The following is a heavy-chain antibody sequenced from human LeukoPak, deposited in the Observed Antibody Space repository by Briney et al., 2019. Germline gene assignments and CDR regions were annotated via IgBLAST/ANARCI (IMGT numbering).Heavy chain of an antibody. CDR1: GFTFSSYA. CDR2: ISTSGGSP. D-gene: IGHD3-22*01. CDR3: AKRNYDSSGYYPHYFDY. J-gene: IGHJ4*02. V-gene: IGHV3-23*01. Sequence: GGSLRLSCAASGFTFSSYAMTWVRQAPGKGLDWVSGISTSGGSPYYADSVKGRFTISRDNSKNTLYLQMNSLRAEDTAVYYCAKRNYDSSGYYPHYFDYWGQGTLVTVSS.